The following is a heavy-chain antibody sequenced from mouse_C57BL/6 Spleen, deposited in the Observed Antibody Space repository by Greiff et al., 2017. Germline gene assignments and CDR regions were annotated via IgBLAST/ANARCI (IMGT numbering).Heavy chain of an antibody. J-gene: IGHJ2*01. CDR1: GFNIKDDY. Sequence: VQLQQSGAELVRPGASVKLSCTASGFNIKDDYMHWVKQRPEQGLEWIGWIDPENGDTEYASKFQGKATITADTSSNAAYLQLSSLTSEDTAVYYWTTVGRNYWGQGTTLTVSS. CDR2: IDPENGDT. V-gene: IGHV14-4*01. CDR3: TTVGRNY.